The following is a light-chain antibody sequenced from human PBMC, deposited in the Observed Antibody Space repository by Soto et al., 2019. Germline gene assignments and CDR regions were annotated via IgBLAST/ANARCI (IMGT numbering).Light chain of an antibody. CDR2: ENN. V-gene: IGLV1-51*02. CDR3: GTWDSSLSAGV. J-gene: IGLJ7*01. CDR1: SSNIGNNY. Sequence: QSVLTQPPSVSAAPGQKVTISCSGSSSNIGNNYVSWYQQLPGTAPKLLIYENNKRPSGIPDRFSGSKSGTSATLGITGLQTGDEADYYCGTWDSSLSAGVVGEGTQLTVL.